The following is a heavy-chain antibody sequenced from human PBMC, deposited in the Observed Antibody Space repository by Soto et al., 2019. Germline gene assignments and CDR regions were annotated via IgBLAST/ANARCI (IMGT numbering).Heavy chain of an antibody. CDR3: ARDRVIGDFLTGYDSFDM. CDR2: ISSSSSTI. Sequence: EQVVESGGGLVQPGGSLRLSCGGSRLTFSSYSINWVRQAPGKGLEWLSYISSSSSTIHYADSVRGRFTISRDNAKNSVFLQMNSLRDEDTAVYFCARDRVIGDFLTGYDSFDMWGQGTMVTVSS. V-gene: IGHV3-48*02. CDR1: RLTFSSYS. D-gene: IGHD3-9*01. J-gene: IGHJ3*02.